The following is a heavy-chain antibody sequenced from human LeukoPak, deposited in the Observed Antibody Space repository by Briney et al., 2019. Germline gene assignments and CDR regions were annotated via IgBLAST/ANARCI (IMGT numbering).Heavy chain of an antibody. CDR2: ISSSSSYI. CDR3: AKDIVVVPAAMEEYNWFDP. D-gene: IGHD2-2*01. V-gene: IGHV3-21*04. CDR1: GFTFSSYS. Sequence: GGSLRLSCAASGFTFSSYSMNWVRQAPGKGLEWVSSISSSSSYIYYADSVKGRFTISRDNAKNTLYLQMNSLRAEDTAVYYCAKDIVVVPAAMEEYNWFDPWGQGTLVTVSS. J-gene: IGHJ5*02.